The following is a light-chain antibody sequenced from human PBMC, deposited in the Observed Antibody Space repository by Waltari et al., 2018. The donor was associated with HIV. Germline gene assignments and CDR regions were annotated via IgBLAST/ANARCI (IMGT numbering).Light chain of an antibody. CDR2: WAS. V-gene: IGKV4-1*01. Sequence: DIVMTQSPDSLAVSLGERATINCRSSQSVFYNSNSQNYLAWYQLKPGQSPKLLISWASTRESGVPDRFSGSGSGTAFSLSISSLQAEDVAIYYCQQYHTSPITFGQGTRLEIK. CDR3: QQYHTSPIT. J-gene: IGKJ5*01. CDR1: QSVFYNSNSQNY.